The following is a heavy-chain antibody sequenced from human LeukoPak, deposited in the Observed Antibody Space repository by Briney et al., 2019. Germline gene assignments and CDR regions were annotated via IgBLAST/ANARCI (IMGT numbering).Heavy chain of an antibody. J-gene: IGHJ4*02. Sequence: GGSLRLSCTTSGFTFGDYSLTWLRQAPGKGLERLGFIRSKPYGGTAEYAASVKGRFTISRDDSKSIAYLQMSNLKTEDTAVYYCSRGGGVISGSSWFYYWGQGTLVSVSS. D-gene: IGHD6-13*01. V-gene: IGHV3-49*03. CDR2: IRSKPYGGTA. CDR3: SRGGGVISGSSWFYY. CDR1: GFTFGDYS.